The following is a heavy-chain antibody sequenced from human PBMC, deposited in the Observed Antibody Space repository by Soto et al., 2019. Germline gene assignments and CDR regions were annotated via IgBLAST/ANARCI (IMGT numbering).Heavy chain of an antibody. CDR1: GGSFNPNY. CDR3: ARLGAYYQSLEP. CDR2: IYYGGTT. V-gene: IGHV4-59*08. Sequence: PSETLSLTCTVSGGSFNPNYWSWIRQPPGKGLEWVGYIYYGGTTSYNPSLKSRVTISLETSKSQFSLRLTSVTAADSAVYYCARLGAYYQSLEPWGPGTLVTVSS. D-gene: IGHD2-21*01. J-gene: IGHJ5*02.